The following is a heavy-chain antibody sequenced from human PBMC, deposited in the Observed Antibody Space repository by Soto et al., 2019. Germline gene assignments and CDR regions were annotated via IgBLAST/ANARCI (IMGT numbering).Heavy chain of an antibody. V-gene: IGHV1-18*01. Sequence: ASVKVSCKASGYTFTTYVINWVRQAPGQGIEWMGWISGYNGQTNYAQKFRGRVTITTDTSTSTAYMELRGLRSDDTAMYYCARDGRKELWVEGRNAMDAWGQGTKVTVPS. D-gene: IGHD5-18*01. CDR3: ARDGRKELWVEGRNAMDA. J-gene: IGHJ6*02. CDR1: GYTFTTYV. CDR2: ISGYNGQT.